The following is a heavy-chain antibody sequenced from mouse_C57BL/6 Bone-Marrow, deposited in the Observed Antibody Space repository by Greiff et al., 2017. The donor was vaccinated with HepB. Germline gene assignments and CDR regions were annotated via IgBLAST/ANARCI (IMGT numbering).Heavy chain of an antibody. Sequence: QVQLQQSGAELVKPGASVKISCKASGYAFSSYWMNWVKQRPGKGLEWIGQIYPGDGDTNYNGKFKGKATLTADKSSSTAYMQLSSLTSEDSAVYYCTRSDDGYYRYWFAYWGQGTLVTVSA. J-gene: IGHJ3*01. CDR3: TRSDDGYYRYWFAY. CDR2: IYPGDGDT. CDR1: GYAFSSYW. V-gene: IGHV1-80*01. D-gene: IGHD2-3*01.